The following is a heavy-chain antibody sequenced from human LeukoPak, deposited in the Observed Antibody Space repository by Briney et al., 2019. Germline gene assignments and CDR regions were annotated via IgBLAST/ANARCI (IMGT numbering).Heavy chain of an antibody. CDR3: AGGAGYTSASPYYYGMDV. D-gene: IGHD6-19*01. CDR1: GGSINSTSDY. J-gene: IGHJ6*02. Sequence: SETLSLTCTVSGGSINSTSDYWGWIRQPPGKGLEWIGSIYYSGSTSYNPSLKSRVTISVDTSKNQFSLKLSSVTAADTAVYFCAGGAGYTSASPYYYGMDVWGQGTTVTVSS. V-gene: IGHV4-39*07. CDR2: IYYSGST.